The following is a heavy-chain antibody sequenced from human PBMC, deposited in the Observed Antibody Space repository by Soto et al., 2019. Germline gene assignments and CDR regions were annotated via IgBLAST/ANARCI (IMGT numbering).Heavy chain of an antibody. CDR3: ARDLPPVDY. CDR1: GFTFTSSA. V-gene: IGHV1-58*01. J-gene: IGHJ4*02. CDR2: IVVGSGNT. Sequence: ASVKVSCKASGFTFTSSAVQWVRQARGQRLEWIGWIVVGSGNTNYAQKLQERVTMTTDMSTSTAYMELSSLRSDDTAVYYCARDLPPVDYWGQGTLVTVSS.